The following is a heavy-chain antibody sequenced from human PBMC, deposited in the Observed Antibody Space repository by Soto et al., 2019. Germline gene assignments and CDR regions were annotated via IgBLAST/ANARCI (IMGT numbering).Heavy chain of an antibody. Sequence: GESLKISCKGSGYNFNRYWIGWVRQMPGKGLEWMGVIYPGDSDTRYSPSLQGQVTISADKSSSVAYLQWSSLQASDTATYYCARSLVNGTYEAFDIWGQGTMVNVS. D-gene: IGHD6-13*01. CDR3: ARSLVNGTYEAFDI. V-gene: IGHV5-51*01. CDR1: GYNFNRYW. CDR2: IYPGDSDT. J-gene: IGHJ3*02.